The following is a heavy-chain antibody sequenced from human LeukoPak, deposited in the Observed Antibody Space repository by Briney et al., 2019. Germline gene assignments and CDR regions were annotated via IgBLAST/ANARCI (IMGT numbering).Heavy chain of an antibody. Sequence: GASVKVSCKASGYTFTSYYMHWVRQAPGQGLEWMGIINPGGGSTSYAQKFQGRVTLTKDTSTTTVYMELSSLRSEDTAVYYCARDDTVDWGQGTLVTVSS. V-gene: IGHV1-46*01. J-gene: IGHJ4*02. CDR3: ARDDTVD. CDR2: INPGGGST. D-gene: IGHD4-17*01. CDR1: GYTFTSYY.